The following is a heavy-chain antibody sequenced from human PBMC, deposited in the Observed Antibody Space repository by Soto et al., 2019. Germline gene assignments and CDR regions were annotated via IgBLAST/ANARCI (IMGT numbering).Heavy chain of an antibody. D-gene: IGHD3-22*01. V-gene: IGHV1-46*01. J-gene: IGHJ4*02. CDR1: VVTFTTYY. CDR2: IDPSGGST. Sequence: ASVHISSKTSVVTFTTYYIHWLRQAPGKGLEWMGMIDPSGGSTTYAQKFKGRITMTSDMSTSTVYMELSSLRSEDTDVYYCARVPYDTTGYYAFWGQGTLVTVSS. CDR3: ARVPYDTTGYYAF.